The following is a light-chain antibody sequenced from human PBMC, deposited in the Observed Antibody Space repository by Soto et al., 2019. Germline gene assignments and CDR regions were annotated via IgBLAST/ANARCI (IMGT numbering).Light chain of an antibody. J-gene: IGKJ1*01. CDR3: QQFNTSPWT. V-gene: IGKV1-5*03. CDR2: KSS. CDR1: QSVSIW. Sequence: DIQMTQSPSTLSASEGYRVTSSCRASQSVSIWLAWYQQKPGRAPKLLIYKSSILESGIPSRFSGSGSGTEFTLTISSLQPDDFATYYCQQFNTSPWTFGQGTKVDIK.